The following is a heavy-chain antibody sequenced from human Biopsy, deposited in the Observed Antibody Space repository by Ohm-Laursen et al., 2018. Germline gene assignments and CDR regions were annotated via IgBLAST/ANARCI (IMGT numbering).Heavy chain of an antibody. V-gene: IGHV1-69*06. J-gene: IGHJ1*01. Sequence: ASVKVSCKTPGGTFSNYGVNWVRQAPGQGLEWLGGNIPILGTGNYAQKFQDRVTVAADTFTSTATMELRSLRSDDTAVYYCATKLTGYFHHWGQGTLVIVSS. D-gene: IGHD3-9*01. CDR2: NIPILGTG. CDR1: GGTFSNYG. CDR3: ATKLTGYFHH.